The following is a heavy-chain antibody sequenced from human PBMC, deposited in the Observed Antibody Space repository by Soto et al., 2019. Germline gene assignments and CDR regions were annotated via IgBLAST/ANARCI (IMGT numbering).Heavy chain of an antibody. D-gene: IGHD3-3*01. CDR1: GGTFSSYA. CDR3: ARGVWSGYFDYYGMDV. V-gene: IGHV1-69*06. CDR2: IIPIFGTA. Sequence: ASVKVSCKASGGTFSSYAISWVRQAPGQGLEWMGGIIPIFGTANYAQKFQGRVTITADKSTSTAYMELSSLRSEDTAVYYCARGVWSGYFDYYGMDVWGQGTTVTVSS. J-gene: IGHJ6*02.